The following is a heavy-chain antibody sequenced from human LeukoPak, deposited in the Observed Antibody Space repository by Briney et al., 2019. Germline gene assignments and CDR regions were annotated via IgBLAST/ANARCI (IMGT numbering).Heavy chain of an antibody. V-gene: IGHV4-4*02. CDR2: IYRSGST. Sequence: SGTLSLTCAVSGGSISSSNRWSWVRQPPGKGLEWIGEIYRSGSTNYNPSLKSRVTISVDKSKNQFSLKLSSVTAADTAVYYCASFILTGSINWFDPWGQGTLVTVSS. CDR3: ASFILTGSINWFDP. D-gene: IGHD3-9*01. J-gene: IGHJ5*02. CDR1: GGSISSSNR.